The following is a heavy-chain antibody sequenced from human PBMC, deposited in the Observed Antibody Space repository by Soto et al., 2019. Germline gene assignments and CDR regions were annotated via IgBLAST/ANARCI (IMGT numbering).Heavy chain of an antibody. J-gene: IGHJ4*02. D-gene: IGHD4-17*01. V-gene: IGHV3-66*01. Sequence: QAPGQGLEWVSVVYSGGSTYYADSVKGRFTISRDNSKNTVYLQMNSLRAEDTAVYYCARDSRRRGDYDYWGQGTLVTVSS. CDR2: VYSGGST. CDR3: ARDSRRRGDYDY.